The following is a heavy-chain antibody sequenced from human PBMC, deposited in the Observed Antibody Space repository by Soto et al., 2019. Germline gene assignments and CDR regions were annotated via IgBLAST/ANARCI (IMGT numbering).Heavy chain of an antibody. Sequence: QVQLVQSGPEVKKPGSSVKVSCKASGGTSTTYVISWVRQAPGQGLEWMGGIIPMFRTAKYPEKYNGRVTITADEATSTAFLYLTSLRFEDTAVDFCARGTYCGANCYFAREYWGQGTLVTVSS. D-gene: IGHD2-21*02. V-gene: IGHV1-69*01. J-gene: IGHJ4*02. CDR3: ARGTYCGANCYFAREY. CDR2: IIPMFRTA. CDR1: GGTSTTYV.